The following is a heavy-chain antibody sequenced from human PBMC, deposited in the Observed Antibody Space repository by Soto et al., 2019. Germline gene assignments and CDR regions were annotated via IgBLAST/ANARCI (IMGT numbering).Heavy chain of an antibody. CDR2: INHSGST. CDR3: ARDFKRYSSSPGPLEY. J-gene: IGHJ4*02. CDR1: GGSFSGYY. Sequence: SETLSLTCAVYGGSFSGYYWTWIRQPPGKGLEWIGEINHSGSTNYNPSLKSRVTISLDTPKNQFSLKLSSATAADTAVYYCARDFKRYSSSPGPLEYWGQGTLVTVSS. D-gene: IGHD6-6*01. V-gene: IGHV4-34*01.